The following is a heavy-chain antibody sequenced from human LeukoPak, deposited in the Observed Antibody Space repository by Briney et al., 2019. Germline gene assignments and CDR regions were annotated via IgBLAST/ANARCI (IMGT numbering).Heavy chain of an antibody. CDR3: AIDLAGGGPYYFDY. Sequence: GGSLRLSCAASGFTFSSYSMNWVRQAEGKGLEWVSCVSRTSSHIYYADSVKGRFTISRDDAKNSLFLQMNSLRAEDTAVYYCAIDLAGGGPYYFDYWGEGTLVTVSS. CDR1: GFTFSSYS. V-gene: IGHV3-21*01. J-gene: IGHJ4*02. D-gene: IGHD2-15*01. CDR2: VSRTSSHI.